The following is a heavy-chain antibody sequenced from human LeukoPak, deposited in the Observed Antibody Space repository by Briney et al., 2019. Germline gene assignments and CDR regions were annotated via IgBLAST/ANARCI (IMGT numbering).Heavy chain of an antibody. D-gene: IGHD3-22*01. CDR3: ASWNHYYDSSGYWNAFDI. CDR1: GYSFTSYW. V-gene: IGHV5-51*01. Sequence: GESLKISCKGSGYSFTSYWIGWVRQMPGKGLEWMGIIYPGDSDTRYSPSFQGQVTISADKSISTAYLQWSSLKASDTAMYYCASWNHYYDSSGYWNAFDIWGQGTMVTVSS. J-gene: IGHJ3*02. CDR2: IYPGDSDT.